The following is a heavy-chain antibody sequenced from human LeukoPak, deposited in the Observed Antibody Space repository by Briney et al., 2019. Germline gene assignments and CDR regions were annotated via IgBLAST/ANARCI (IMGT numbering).Heavy chain of an antibody. CDR1: GYTFASYG. CDR2: ISAYNGNT. CDR3: ASGGYYYDSSGYYLFDY. J-gene: IGHJ4*02. D-gene: IGHD3-22*01. Sequence: ASVKVSCKASGYTFASYGISWVRQAPGQGLEWMGWISAYNGNTNYAQKLQGRVTMTTDTSTSTAYMELRSLRSDDTAVYYCASGGYYYDSSGYYLFDYWGQGTLVTVSS. V-gene: IGHV1-18*01.